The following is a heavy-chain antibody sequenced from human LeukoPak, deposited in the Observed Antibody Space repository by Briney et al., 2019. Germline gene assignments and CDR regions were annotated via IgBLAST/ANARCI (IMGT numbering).Heavy chain of an antibody. V-gene: IGHV3-23*01. CDR3: AKDSSSSNYYYGMDV. Sequence: GSLRLSFAGFGFTFKRFAMNWVRQAPGKGLGWGLTISGSAGNTYYGDSVKGRFTISRDNSKNMLFLQMSSLRAADTAVYYCAKDSSSSNYYYGMDVWGQGTTVTVSS. D-gene: IGHD6-6*01. J-gene: IGHJ6*02. CDR1: GFTFKRFA. CDR2: ISGSAGNT.